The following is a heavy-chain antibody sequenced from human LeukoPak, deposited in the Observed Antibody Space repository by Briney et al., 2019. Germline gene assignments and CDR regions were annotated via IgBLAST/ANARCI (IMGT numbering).Heavy chain of an antibody. D-gene: IGHD6-19*01. CDR1: GLTSTDHS. Sequence: GRSLSPSCAPSGLTSTDHSMGWVRRAPGRGLGWVGRISNRVKSTTPDYPASVRGRFTISRDDSQNSLYLQMRSLKTEDTAVYHCVRVAYTSDWHFVYRGQGTLVTVSS. V-gene: IGHV3-72*01. CDR2: ISNRVKSTTP. CDR3: VRVAYTSDWHFVY. J-gene: IGHJ4*02.